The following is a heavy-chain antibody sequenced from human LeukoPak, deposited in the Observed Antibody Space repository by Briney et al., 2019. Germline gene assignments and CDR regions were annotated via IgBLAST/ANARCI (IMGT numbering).Heavy chain of an antibody. CDR3: ARSYCSGGTCPFDH. CDR2: ISSDCSTI. CDR1: GFTFSDYS. J-gene: IGHJ4*02. D-gene: IGHD2-15*01. Sequence: GGSLRPSCAASGFTFSDYSMNWVRQAPGKGLEWVSYISSDCSTIYYADSVKGRFTISRDNAKNSLYLQMNSLRDEDTAVYYCARSYCSGGTCPFDHWGQGTLVTVSS. V-gene: IGHV3-48*02.